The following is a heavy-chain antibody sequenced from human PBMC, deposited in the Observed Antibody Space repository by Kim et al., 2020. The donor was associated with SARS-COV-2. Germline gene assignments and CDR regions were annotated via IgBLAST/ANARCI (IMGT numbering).Heavy chain of an antibody. V-gene: IGHV3-30*01. D-gene: IGHD2-2*01. CDR3: ARDFNIVIVPAAIWYFDL. J-gene: IGHJ2*01. Sequence: KGRFTITRDNSKNTLYLQMNSLRAEDTAVYYCARDFNIVIVPAAIWYFDLWGCGTLVTVSS.